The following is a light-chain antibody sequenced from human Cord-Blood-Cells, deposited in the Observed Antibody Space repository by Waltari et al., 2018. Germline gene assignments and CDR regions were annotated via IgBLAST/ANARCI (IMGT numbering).Light chain of an antibody. CDR1: QSISSY. Sequence: DIQITQSPSSLSASVGDRVTIPCRASQSISSYLNWYQQKPGKAPKLLIYAASSLQSGVPSRFSGSGSGTDFTLTISSLQPEDFATYYCQQSYSTPPWTFGQGTKVEIK. CDR3: QQSYSTPPWT. V-gene: IGKV1-39*01. J-gene: IGKJ1*01. CDR2: AAS.